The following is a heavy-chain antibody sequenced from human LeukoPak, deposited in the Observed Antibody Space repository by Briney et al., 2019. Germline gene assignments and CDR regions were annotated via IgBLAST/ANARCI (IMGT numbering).Heavy chain of an antibody. D-gene: IGHD5-12*01. V-gene: IGHV1-2*02. Sequence: GASVKVSCKASGYTFTGYYMHWVRQAPGQGLEWMGWINPNSGGTNYAQKFQGRVTMTRDTSISTAYMELSRLRSDDTAVYYCARWEEYSGYESGEGLDYWGQGTLVTVSS. CDR2: INPNSGGT. J-gene: IGHJ4*02. CDR1: GYTFTGYY. CDR3: ARWEEYSGYESGEGLDY.